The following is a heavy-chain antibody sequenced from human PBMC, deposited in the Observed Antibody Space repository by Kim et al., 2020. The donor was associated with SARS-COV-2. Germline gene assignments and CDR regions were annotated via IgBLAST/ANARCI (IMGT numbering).Heavy chain of an antibody. V-gene: IGHV4-34*01. D-gene: IGHD1-1*01. J-gene: IGHJ4*02. CDR2: INHSGST. CDR1: GGSFSGYY. Sequence: SETLSLTCAVYGGSFSGYYWSWIRQPPGKGLEWIGEINHSGSTNYNPSLKSRVTISVDTSKNQFSLKLSSVTAADTAVYYCARFGLTGTYGYWGQGTLVTVSS. CDR3: ARFGLTGTYGY.